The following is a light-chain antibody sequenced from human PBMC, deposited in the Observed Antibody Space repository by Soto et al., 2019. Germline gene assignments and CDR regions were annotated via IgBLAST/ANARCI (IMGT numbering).Light chain of an antibody. CDR1: QSLLHSNGYNY. Sequence: DIVMTQSPLSLPVTPGEPASISCRSSQSLLHSNGYNYLDWYLQKPGQSPQLLLYLDSTRASGVPDRFSGSGSGTDFTLKISRVEAEDVGVYYCMQALQTPPSFGQGTRLEIK. J-gene: IGKJ5*01. CDR2: LDS. CDR3: MQALQTPPS. V-gene: IGKV2-28*01.